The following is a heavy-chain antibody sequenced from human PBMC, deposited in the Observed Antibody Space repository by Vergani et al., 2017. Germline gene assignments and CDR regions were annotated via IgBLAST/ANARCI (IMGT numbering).Heavy chain of an antibody. V-gene: IGHV5-51*03. J-gene: IGHJ6*03. D-gene: IGHD3/OR15-3a*01. Sequence: EVPLEQSGAAVKKPGESLEISCKGSGYSFSRNWIAWVRERPGQGLEWMGMIYPGNSETRNNPSFRGQVTMSVDKSISTAYLQWSSLKASDSAMDYCARVYCRGMSCAGTDYFYHIDVWGKGTTVTVS. CDR2: IYPGNSET. CDR1: GYSFSRNW. CDR3: ARVYCRGMSCAGTDYFYHIDV.